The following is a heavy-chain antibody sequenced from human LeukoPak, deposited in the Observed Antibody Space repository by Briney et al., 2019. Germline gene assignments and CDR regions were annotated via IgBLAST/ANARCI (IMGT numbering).Heavy chain of an antibody. CDR3: AREKGYCSGGHCYGGTFDY. V-gene: IGHV4-34*01. J-gene: IGHJ4*02. D-gene: IGHD2-15*01. CDR2: INHSGST. CDR1: GGSFSGYY. Sequence: AETLSLTCAVYGGSFSGYYWSWIRQPPGKGLECIREINHSGSTNYNPSLKSRVTISVDTSKNQFSLKLSSVTAADTAVYYCAREKGYCSGGHCYGGTFDYWGQGTLVTVSS.